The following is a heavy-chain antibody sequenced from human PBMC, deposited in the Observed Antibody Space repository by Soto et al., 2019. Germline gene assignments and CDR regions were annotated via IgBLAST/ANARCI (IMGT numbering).Heavy chain of an antibody. V-gene: IGHV3-23*01. CDR2: ITFNAGST. D-gene: IGHD6-19*01. CDR3: AKRPTSRWYFPFSGCFDI. Sequence: GGSLRLSCVASEFTFKNFAMSWVRQAPGKGLEWVSSITFNAGSTFYAGSVKGRFTISRDNSNNTLYLEMNNLRAEDTAVYFFAKRPTSRWYFPFSGCFDIWGQGTLVTVSS. CDR1: EFTFKNFA. J-gene: IGHJ3*02.